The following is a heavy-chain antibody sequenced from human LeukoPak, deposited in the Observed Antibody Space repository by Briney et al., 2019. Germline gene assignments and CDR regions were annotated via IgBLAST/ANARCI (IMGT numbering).Heavy chain of an antibody. V-gene: IGHV1-2*02. D-gene: IGHD6-19*01. CDR3: ARGLGNSSGWSQRSRRTEARIETFDY. CDR2: INPNSGGT. J-gene: IGHJ4*02. Sequence: ASVKVSCKASGYTFTGYYMHWVRQAPGQGLEWMGWINPNSGGTNYAQKFQGRVTMTRDTSISTAYMELSRLRSDDTAVYYCARGLGNSSGWSQRSRRTEARIETFDYWGQGTLVTVSS. CDR1: GYTFTGYY.